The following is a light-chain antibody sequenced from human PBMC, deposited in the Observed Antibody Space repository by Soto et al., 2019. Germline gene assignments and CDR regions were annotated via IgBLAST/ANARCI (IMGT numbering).Light chain of an antibody. Sequence: NFMLTQPHSVSESPGKTVTISCTRSSGNIASNYVQWYQQRPGSSPTTVIYEDNQRPSGVPDRFSGSIDSSSNSASLTISGLKTEDEADYYCQSYDSSNHVVFGGGTKLTVL. V-gene: IGLV6-57*01. CDR3: QSYDSSNHVV. CDR2: EDN. J-gene: IGLJ2*01. CDR1: SGNIASNY.